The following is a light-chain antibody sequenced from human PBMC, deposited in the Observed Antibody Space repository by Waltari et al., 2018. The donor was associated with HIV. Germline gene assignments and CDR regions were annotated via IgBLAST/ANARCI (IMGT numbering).Light chain of an antibody. V-gene: IGLV3-21*04. J-gene: IGLJ3*02. CDR2: EDS. CDR1: NIGSKS. Sequence: SYVLTQPPSVSVAPGKTARITCGGNNIGSKSVHWYQQKPGQAPVLVIYEDSDRPSGTPERFSGANSGNTATLTISRVEAGDEADYYCQVWDTNSHHPGVFGGGTKLTVL. CDR3: QVWDTNSHHPGV.